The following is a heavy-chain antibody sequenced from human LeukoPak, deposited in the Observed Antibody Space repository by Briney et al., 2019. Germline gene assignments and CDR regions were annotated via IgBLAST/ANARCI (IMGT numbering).Heavy chain of an antibody. Sequence: PSGTLSLTCAVSGGSISSDNWWSWVRQPPGKGLEWIGYIYYSGGTNYNPSLKSRVTILVDTSKNQFSLKLNSVTAADTAVYYCARGTIFGVVIDYWGQGTLVTVSS. CDR1: GGSISSDNW. CDR2: IYYSGGT. CDR3: ARGTIFGVVIDY. D-gene: IGHD3-3*01. J-gene: IGHJ4*02. V-gene: IGHV4-4*02.